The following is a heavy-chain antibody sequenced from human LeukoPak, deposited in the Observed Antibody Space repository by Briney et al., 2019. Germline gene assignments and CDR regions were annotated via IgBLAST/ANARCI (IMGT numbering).Heavy chain of an antibody. CDR2: ISSSGNTV. CDR1: GFTFSSYS. J-gene: IGHJ6*03. Sequence: GGSLRLSCAASGFTFSSYSMNWVRQAPGKGLEWVSYISSSGNTVYYADSVKGRFTISRDNAKNSLYLQMNSLRAEDTAVYYCANGPGWYYYYMDVWGKGTTVTVSS. CDR3: ANGPGWYYYYMDV. D-gene: IGHD2-15*01. V-gene: IGHV3-48*04.